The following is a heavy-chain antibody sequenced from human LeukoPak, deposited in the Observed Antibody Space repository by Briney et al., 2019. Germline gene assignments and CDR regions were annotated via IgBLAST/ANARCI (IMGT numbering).Heavy chain of an antibody. V-gene: IGHV3-23*01. CDR2: ISGSGGST. Sequence: GGSLRLSCAGSGFTFTNFAMTWVRQAPGKGLEWVSAISGSGGSTYYADSVKGRFTISRDNSKNTLYLQMNSLRAEDTAVYYCAKDRTPKNGPFDYWGQGTLVTVSS. J-gene: IGHJ4*02. CDR3: AKDRTPKNGPFDY. CDR1: GFTFTNFA.